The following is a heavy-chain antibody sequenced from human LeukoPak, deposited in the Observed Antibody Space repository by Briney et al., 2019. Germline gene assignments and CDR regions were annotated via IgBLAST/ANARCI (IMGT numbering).Heavy chain of an antibody. CDR3: ARDNVPEYFDS. V-gene: IGHV4-38-2*02. CDR1: GYSISSGYY. Sequence: PSETLSLTCTVSGYSISSGYYWGWIRQPPGKGLEWIGSVYHRGSTYYNPSLKSRVTISVDTSKNQFSLKMTSVTAADTAVYYCARDNVPEYFDSWGQGTLVTVSS. CDR2: VYHRGST. D-gene: IGHD1-14*01. J-gene: IGHJ4*02.